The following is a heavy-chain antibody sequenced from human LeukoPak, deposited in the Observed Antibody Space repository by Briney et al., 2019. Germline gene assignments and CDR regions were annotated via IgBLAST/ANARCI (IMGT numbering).Heavy chain of an antibody. CDR3: AKDNYGDYVPDY. D-gene: IGHD4-17*01. Sequence: GGSLRLSCAASGFTFSSYAMSWVRQAPGKGLEWVAFIRYDGSNKYYADSVKGRFTISRDNSKNTLYLQMNSLRAEDTAVYYCAKDNYGDYVPDYWGQGTLVTVSS. CDR2: IRYDGSNK. CDR1: GFTFSSYA. J-gene: IGHJ4*02. V-gene: IGHV3-30*02.